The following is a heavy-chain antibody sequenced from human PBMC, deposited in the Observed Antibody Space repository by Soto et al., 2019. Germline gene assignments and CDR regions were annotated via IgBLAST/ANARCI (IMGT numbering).Heavy chain of an antibody. CDR3: AKDISGRSYYYDSSGPY. D-gene: IGHD3-22*01. Sequence: GGSLRLSCAASGITFSSYGMHWVRQAPGKGLEWVAVISYDGSNKYYADSVKGRFTISRDNSKNTLYLQMNSLRAEDTAVYYCAKDISGRSYYYDSSGPYWGQGTLVTVSS. J-gene: IGHJ4*02. CDR2: ISYDGSNK. CDR1: GITFSSYG. V-gene: IGHV3-30*18.